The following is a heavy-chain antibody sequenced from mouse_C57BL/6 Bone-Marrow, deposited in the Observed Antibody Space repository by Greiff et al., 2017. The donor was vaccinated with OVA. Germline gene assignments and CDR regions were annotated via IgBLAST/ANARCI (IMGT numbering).Heavy chain of an antibody. Sequence: EVKLQQSGPELVKPGASVKISCKASGYTFTDYYMNWVKQSHGKSLEWIGDINPNNGGTSYNQKFKGKATLTVDKSSSTAYMELRSLTSEDSAVYYCARFDYYGSSWTWFAYWGQGTLVTVSA. J-gene: IGHJ3*01. CDR2: INPNNGGT. CDR3: ARFDYYGSSWTWFAY. V-gene: IGHV1-26*01. CDR1: GYTFTDYY. D-gene: IGHD1-1*01.